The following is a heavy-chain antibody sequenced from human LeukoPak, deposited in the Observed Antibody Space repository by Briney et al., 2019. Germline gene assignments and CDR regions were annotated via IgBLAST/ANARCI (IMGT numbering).Heavy chain of an antibody. V-gene: IGHV4-39*07. J-gene: IGHJ5*02. CDR2: IYYSGST. D-gene: IGHD6-19*01. Sequence: SETLSLTCTVSGGSISSSSYYWGWIRQPPGKGLEWIGSIYYSGSTYYNPSLKSRVTISVDTSKNQFSLKLSSVTAADTAVYYCARDSSGTLDWFDPWGQGTLVTVSS. CDR1: GGSISSSSYY. CDR3: ARDSSGTLDWFDP.